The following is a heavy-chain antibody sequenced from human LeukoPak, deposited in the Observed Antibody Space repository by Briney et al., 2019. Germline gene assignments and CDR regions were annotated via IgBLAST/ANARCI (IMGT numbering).Heavy chain of an antibody. CDR2: INQHGNDK. Sequence: PGGSLRLSCAASEFTFSTFWMSWVRQAPGKGLEWVANINQHGNDKYYVDSVKGRFTISRDNARNSLYLQMTSLRVEDTAMYYRTSDMGYSGSYYQYWGQGALVTVSS. D-gene: IGHD1-26*01. J-gene: IGHJ4*02. CDR3: TSDMGYSGSYYQY. V-gene: IGHV3-7*01. CDR1: EFTFSTFW.